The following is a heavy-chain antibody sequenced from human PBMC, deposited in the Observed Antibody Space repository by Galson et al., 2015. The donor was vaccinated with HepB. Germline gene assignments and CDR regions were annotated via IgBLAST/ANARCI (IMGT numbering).Heavy chain of an antibody. J-gene: IGHJ6*02. CDR2: ISGSGGGT. CDR1: GFTFTSYA. Sequence: SLRLSCAASGFTFTSYAMSWVRQAPGKGLEWVSGISGSGGGTYYADSVKGRFTISRDNSKNTLYLQMNSLRAEDTAVYYCARPYEPYYDYVWGSLPGMDVWGQGTTVTVSS. D-gene: IGHD3-16*01. V-gene: IGHV3-23*01. CDR3: ARPYEPYYDYVWGSLPGMDV.